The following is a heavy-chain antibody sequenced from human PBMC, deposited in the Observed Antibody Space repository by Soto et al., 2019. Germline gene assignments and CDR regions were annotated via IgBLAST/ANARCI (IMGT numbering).Heavy chain of an antibody. J-gene: IGHJ4*02. V-gene: IGHV3-30*18. D-gene: IGHD1-26*01. Sequence: GGSLRLSCEASGFTFSGYGMHWVLQAPGKGLEWVAVISYYGTNEYYEDSVKGRFTISRDNSKNTLYLQMNSLRIEDTAVYFCAKKDPSGRYLLDEWGQGSQVTVSS. CDR1: GFTFSGYG. CDR3: AKKDPSGRYLLDE. CDR2: ISYYGTNE.